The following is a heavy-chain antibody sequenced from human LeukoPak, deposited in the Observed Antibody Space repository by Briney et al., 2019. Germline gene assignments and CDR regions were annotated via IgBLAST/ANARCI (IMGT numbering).Heavy chain of an antibody. V-gene: IGHV4-59*08. J-gene: IGHJ4*02. D-gene: IGHD1-26*01. CDR1: AGSIRNYY. CDR3: ARIVGASDY. Sequence: SETLSLACSVSAGSIRNYYWSWIRQPPGKGLEWIGYIYYSGNSDYNPSLRSRVTMSVDTSRNQLSLRLTSVTAADTAVYYCARIVGASDYWGQGTLVTVSS. CDR2: IYYSGNS.